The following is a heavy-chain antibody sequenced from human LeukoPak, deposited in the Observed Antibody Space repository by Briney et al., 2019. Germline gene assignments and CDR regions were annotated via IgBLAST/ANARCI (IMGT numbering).Heavy chain of an antibody. D-gene: IGHD4-17*01. V-gene: IGHV3-23*01. J-gene: IGHJ5*02. CDR1: GFTFSSYA. Sequence: GGSLRLSCAASGFTFSSYAMSWVRQAPGKGLEWVSAISGSGGSTYYADSVKGRFTISRDNSKNTLYLQMNSLRAEDTAVYYCAKDRTVSNRGTKLPNWFDPWGQGTLVTVSS. CDR2: ISGSGGST. CDR3: AKDRTVSNRGTKLPNWFDP.